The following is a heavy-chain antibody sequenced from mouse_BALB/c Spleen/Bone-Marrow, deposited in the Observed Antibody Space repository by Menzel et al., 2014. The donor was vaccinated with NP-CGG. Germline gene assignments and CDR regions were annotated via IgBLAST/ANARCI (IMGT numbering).Heavy chain of an antibody. V-gene: IGHV14-3*02. CDR2: IDPANGNT. D-gene: IGHD2-4*01. J-gene: IGHJ1*01. Sequence: EVNLVESGAELVKPGASVKLSCTASGFNIKDTYMHWVKQRPEQGLEWIGGIDPANGNTKYDPKFQGKATITADTSSNTAYLQLSSLTSEDTAVYYCATMITDWYFDVWGAGTTVTVSS. CDR3: ATMITDWYFDV. CDR1: GFNIKDTY.